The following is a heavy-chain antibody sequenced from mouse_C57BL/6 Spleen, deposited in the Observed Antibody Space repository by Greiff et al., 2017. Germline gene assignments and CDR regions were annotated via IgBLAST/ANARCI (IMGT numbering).Heavy chain of an antibody. CDR2: IDPNSGGT. D-gene: IGHD3-2*02. V-gene: IGHV1-72*01. CDR3: AAQATWGLAY. J-gene: IGHJ3*01. Sequence: QVQLKQPGAELVKPGASVKLSCKASGYTFTSYWMHWVKQRPGRGLEWIGRIDPNSGGTKYNEKFKSKATLTVDKPSSTAYMQLSSLTSEDSAVYYCAAQATWGLAYWGQGTLVTVSA. CDR1: GYTFTSYW.